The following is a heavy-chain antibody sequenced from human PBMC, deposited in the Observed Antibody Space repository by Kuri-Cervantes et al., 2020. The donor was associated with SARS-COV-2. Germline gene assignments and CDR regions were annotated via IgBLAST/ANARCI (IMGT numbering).Heavy chain of an antibody. D-gene: IGHD2-2*02. CDR3: AREGDCSSSSCYTREFDY. CDR1: GYTFTSYG. V-gene: IGHV1-18*04. CDR2: ISAYNGNT. J-gene: IGHJ4*02. Sequence: ASVKVSCKASGYTFTSYGISWVRQAPGQGLEWMGWISAYNGNTNYAQKLQGRVTITADKSTSTAYMELSSLRSEDTAVYYCAREGDCSSSSCYTREFDYWGQGTLVTVSS.